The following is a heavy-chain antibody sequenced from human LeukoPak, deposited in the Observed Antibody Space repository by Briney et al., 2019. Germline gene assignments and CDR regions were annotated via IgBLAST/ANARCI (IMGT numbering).Heavy chain of an antibody. D-gene: IGHD3-10*01. Sequence: ASVKVSCTASGYTFTSYAMHWVRQAPGQRLEWMGWINAGNGNTKYSQKFQGRVTITRDTSASTAYMELSSLRSEDTAVYYCARGLLWFGDPQNWFDPWGQGTLVTVSS. V-gene: IGHV1-3*01. CDR2: INAGNGNT. J-gene: IGHJ5*02. CDR1: GYTFTSYA. CDR3: ARGLLWFGDPQNWFDP.